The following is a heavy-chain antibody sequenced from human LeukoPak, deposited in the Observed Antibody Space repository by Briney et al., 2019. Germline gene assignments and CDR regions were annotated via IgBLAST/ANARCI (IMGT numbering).Heavy chain of an antibody. Sequence: SETLSLTCAVYGGSFSGYYWSWIRQPPGKGLEWIGYIYYSGSTYYNPSLKSRVTISVDTSKNQFSLKLSSVTAADTAVYYCARVSIFGVVVHYWGQGTLVTVSS. D-gene: IGHD3-3*01. J-gene: IGHJ4*02. CDR3: ARVSIFGVVVHY. V-gene: IGHV4-30-4*08. CDR1: GGSFSGYY. CDR2: IYYSGST.